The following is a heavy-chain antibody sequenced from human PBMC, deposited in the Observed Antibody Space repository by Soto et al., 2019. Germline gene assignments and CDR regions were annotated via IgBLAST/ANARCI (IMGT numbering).Heavy chain of an antibody. CDR2: INPNSGDT. J-gene: IGHJ6*02. CDR3: AKGGAIVAAGTRVYLYNAMDV. CDR1: GYTFTGYY. D-gene: IGHD1-26*01. V-gene: IGHV1-2*02. Sequence: QVQLVQSGTEVKRPGDSVKVSCKASGYTFTGYYVHWVRQAPGQGLEWMGWINPNSGDTYLAQRFQGRVPMNRDTAIGTAYIELRGVTSDDTAEYYCAKGGAIVAAGTRVYLYNAMDVWGQGPTVTVSS.